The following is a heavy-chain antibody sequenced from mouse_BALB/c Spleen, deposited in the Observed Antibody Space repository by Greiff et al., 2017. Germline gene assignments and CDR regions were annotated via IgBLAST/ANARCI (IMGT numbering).Heavy chain of an antibody. D-gene: IGHD1-1*01. CDR1: GFNIKDTY. V-gene: IGHV14-3*02. Sequence: EVNVVESGAELVKPGASVKLSCTASGFNIKDTYMHWVKQRPEQGLEWIGRIDPANGNTKYDPKFQGKATITADTSSNTAYLQLSSLTSEDTAVYYCASNYGSSSWFAYWGQGTLVTVSA. CDR2: IDPANGNT. CDR3: ASNYGSSSWFAY. J-gene: IGHJ3*01.